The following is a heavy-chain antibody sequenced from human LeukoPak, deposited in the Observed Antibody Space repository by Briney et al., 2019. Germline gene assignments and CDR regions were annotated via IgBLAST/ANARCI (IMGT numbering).Heavy chain of an antibody. D-gene: IGHD4-11*01. CDR2: IYYSGST. V-gene: IGHV4-59*01. CDR1: GGSISSYY. Sequence: SETLSLTCTVSGGSISSYYWSWIRQPPGKGLEWIGYIYYSGSTNYNPSLKSRVTISVDTSKNQFSLKLSSVTAADTAVYYCARMTTGYYYYMDVRGKGTTVTVSS. J-gene: IGHJ6*03. CDR3: ARMTTGYYYYMDV.